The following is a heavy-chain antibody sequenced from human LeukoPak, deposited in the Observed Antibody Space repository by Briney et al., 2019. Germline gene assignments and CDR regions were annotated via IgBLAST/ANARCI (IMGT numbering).Heavy chain of an antibody. CDR3: ARYYYGSGSYKSDAFDI. J-gene: IGHJ3*02. CDR2: IIPILGIA. V-gene: IGHV1-69*04. D-gene: IGHD3-10*01. CDR1: GGTFSSYA. Sequence: SVKVSCKASGGTFSSYAISWVRQAPGQGLEWMGRIIPILGIANYAQKFQGRATITADKSTSTAYMELSSLRSEDTAVYYCARYYYGSGSYKSDAFDIWGQGTMVTVSS.